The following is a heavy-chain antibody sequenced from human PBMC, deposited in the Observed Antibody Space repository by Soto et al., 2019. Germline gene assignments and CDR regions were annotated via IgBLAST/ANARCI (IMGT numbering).Heavy chain of an antibody. CDR1: GCSIDDYF. CDR2: IYTSGTT. Sequence: SETLSLTCTVSGCSIDDYFWSWIRQPAGKGLEWIGRIYTSGTTNYNPSLNSRITMSVDTSKNQFSLKVSFGTAADTAVYYCARLGTNGQTLDYWGQGTMVTVS. J-gene: IGHJ4*02. V-gene: IGHV4-4*07. CDR3: ARLGTNGQTLDY. D-gene: IGHD2-8*01.